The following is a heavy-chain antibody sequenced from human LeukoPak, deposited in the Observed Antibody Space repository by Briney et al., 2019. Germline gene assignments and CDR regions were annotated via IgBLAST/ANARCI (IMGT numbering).Heavy chain of an antibody. CDR1: GGSISTYY. CDR2: IYYSGST. CDR3: ARGAGAGYNLQPFDY. Sequence: SETLSLTCTVSGGSISTYYWTWIRQPPGKGLEWIGYIYYSGSTKYNPSLKSRVSISVDTSKNQFSLKLSSVTAADTAVYYCARGAGAGYNLQPFDYWGQGTLVTVSS. J-gene: IGHJ4*02. V-gene: IGHV4-59*08. D-gene: IGHD5-24*01.